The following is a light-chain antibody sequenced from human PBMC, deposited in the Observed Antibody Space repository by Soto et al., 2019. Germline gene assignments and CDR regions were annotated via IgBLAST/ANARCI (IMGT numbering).Light chain of an antibody. CDR2: AAS. CDR1: QNINLY. CDR3: QNYNSAPRT. V-gene: IGKV1-27*01. J-gene: IGKJ1*01. Sequence: DIRMTQSPSSLPPSEGARVTKPCRASQNINLYLAWYQQKPGKSPNLLIYAASTLQSGVPSRFSGSGSGTDFTLTISSLQPEDVATYFCQNYNSAPRTFGQGTRVEIK.